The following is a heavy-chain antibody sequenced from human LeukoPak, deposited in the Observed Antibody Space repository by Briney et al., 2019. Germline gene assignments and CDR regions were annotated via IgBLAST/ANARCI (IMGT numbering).Heavy chain of an antibody. CDR1: GFTFSSYS. J-gene: IGHJ4*02. CDR2: ISSSSSYI. D-gene: IGHD5-12*01. V-gene: IGHV3-21*01. CDR3: ARSSLSGYDYYFDY. Sequence: GGSLRLSCAASGFTFSSYSMNWVRQAPGKGLEWVSSISSSSSYIYYADSVKGRFTISRDNAKNSLYLQMNSLRAEDTAVYYCARSSLSGYDYYFDYWGQGTLVIVSS.